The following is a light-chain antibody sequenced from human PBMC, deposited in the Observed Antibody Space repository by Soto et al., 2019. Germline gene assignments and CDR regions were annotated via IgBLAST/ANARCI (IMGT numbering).Light chain of an antibody. CDR2: EVS. J-gene: IGLJ1*01. V-gene: IGLV2-14*01. Sequence: QSALTQPASVSGSPGQSITISCTGTSSDVGGYNYVSWYQQHPGKAPKLMIYEVSNRPSGVSNRFSSSKSANTASLTISGLQAEDEADYFCSSYGSTSTRYVFGTGTKVTVL. CDR3: SSYGSTSTRYV. CDR1: SSDVGGYNY.